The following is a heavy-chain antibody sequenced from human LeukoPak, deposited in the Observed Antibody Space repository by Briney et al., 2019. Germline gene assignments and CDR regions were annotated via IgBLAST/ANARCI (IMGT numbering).Heavy chain of an antibody. CDR2: INQDGSTQ. V-gene: IGHV3-7*01. CDR3: SRSLDY. J-gene: IGHJ4*02. Sequence: GGSLRLSCAASGFPFSGYWMDWVRQAPGKGMEWVANINQDGSTQYYAASVKGRFTISRDNAKSSLYLQMNILRAEDTAVYYCSRSLDYLGQGALVTVSS. CDR1: GFPFSGYW.